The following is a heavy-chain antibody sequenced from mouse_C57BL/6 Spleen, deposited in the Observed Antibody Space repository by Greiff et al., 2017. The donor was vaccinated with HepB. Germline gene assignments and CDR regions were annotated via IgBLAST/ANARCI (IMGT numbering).Heavy chain of an antibody. D-gene: IGHD3-2*02. V-gene: IGHV1-18*01. Sequence: VQLKESGPELVKPGASVKIPCKASGYTFTDYNMDWVKQSHGKSLEWIGDINPNNGGTIYNQKFKGKATLTVDKSSSTAYMELRSLTSEDTAVYYCARTKQTAQAAWFAYWGQGTLVTVSA. J-gene: IGHJ3*01. CDR3: ARTKQTAQAAWFAY. CDR1: GYTFTDYN. CDR2: INPNNGGT.